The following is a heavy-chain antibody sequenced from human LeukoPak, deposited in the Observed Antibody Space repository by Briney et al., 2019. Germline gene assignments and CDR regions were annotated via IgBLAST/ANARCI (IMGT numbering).Heavy chain of an antibody. D-gene: IGHD6-6*01. J-gene: IGHJ5*02. CDR3: AGEQLVRSIWFDP. CDR2: ISYDGSNK. CDR1: WFTFSSYG. Sequence: GGALRLSCGASWFTFSSYGKHWGRPAPGKGVGGVAVISYDGSNKYYADSVKGRFTISRDNSKNTLYLQMNSLRAEDTAVYYCAGEQLVRSIWFDPWGQGTLVTVSS. V-gene: IGHV3-30*03.